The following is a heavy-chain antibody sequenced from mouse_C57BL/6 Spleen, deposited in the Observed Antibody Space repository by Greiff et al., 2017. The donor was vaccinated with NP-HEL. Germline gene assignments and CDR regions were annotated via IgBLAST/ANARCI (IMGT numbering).Heavy chain of an antibody. D-gene: IGHD2-5*01. CDR3: TTRGVTTGYFDV. CDR1: GFNIKDDY. J-gene: IGHJ1*03. CDR2: IDPENGDT. Sequence: EVQLQQSGAELVRPGASVKLSCTASGFNIKDDYMHWVKQRPEQGLEWIGWIDPENGDTEYASKFQGKATITADTSSNTAYLQISSLTSEDTAVYYCTTRGVTTGYFDVWGTGTTVTVSS. V-gene: IGHV14-4*01.